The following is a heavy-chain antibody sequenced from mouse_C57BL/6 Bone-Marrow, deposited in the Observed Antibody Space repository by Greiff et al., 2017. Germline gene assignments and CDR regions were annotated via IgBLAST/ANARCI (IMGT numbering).Heavy chain of an antibody. CDR2: IGTGGGT. Sequence: VQRVESGPGLVAPSQSLSITCTVSGFSLTSYAISWVRQPPGKGLEWLGVIGTGGGTTYNSALKSRLSISKDNSKSQVFLKMNSLQTDDTARYYCARNRYDYFYYAMDYWGQGTSVTVSS. D-gene: IGHD2-4*01. CDR3: ARNRYDYFYYAMDY. CDR1: GFSLTSYA. V-gene: IGHV2-9-1*01. J-gene: IGHJ4*01.